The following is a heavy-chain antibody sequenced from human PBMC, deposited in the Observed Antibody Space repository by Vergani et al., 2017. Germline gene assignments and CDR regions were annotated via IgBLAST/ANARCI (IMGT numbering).Heavy chain of an antibody. CDR1: GFTFSSYA. D-gene: IGHD6-13*01. CDR3: ARVYPEYSSWGAQDV. CDR2: ISYDGSNK. J-gene: IGHJ6*03. Sequence: QVQLVESGGGVVQPGRSLRLSCAASGFTFSSYAMHWVRQAPGKGLEWVAVISYDGSNKYYADSVKGRFTISRDNSKNTLYLQMNSLRAEDTAVYYCARVYPEYSSWGAQDVWGKGP. V-gene: IGHV3-30*04.